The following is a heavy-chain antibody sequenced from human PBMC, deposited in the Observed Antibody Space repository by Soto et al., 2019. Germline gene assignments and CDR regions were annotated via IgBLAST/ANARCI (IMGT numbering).Heavy chain of an antibody. D-gene: IGHD3-3*01. Sequence: ASAKVSCKASGYTFTSYDINWVRQATGQGLEWMGWMNPNSGNTGYAQKFQGRVTMTRNTSISTAYMELSSLRSEDTAVYYCARGVFLISYYDFWSGYYTGNYYYGMDVWGQGTTVTVSS. CDR3: ARGVFLISYYDFWSGYYTGNYYYGMDV. J-gene: IGHJ6*02. CDR1: GYTFTSYD. V-gene: IGHV1-8*01. CDR2: MNPNSGNT.